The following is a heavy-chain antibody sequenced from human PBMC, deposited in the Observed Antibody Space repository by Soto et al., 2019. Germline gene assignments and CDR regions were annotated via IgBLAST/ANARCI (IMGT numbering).Heavy chain of an antibody. J-gene: IGHJ3*02. Sequence: GGSLRLSCAASGFTFSNYVMSWVRQAPGKGLEWVSSISGSGDNTYYADSVKGRFTISRDNAKNSLYLQMNSLRAEDTAVYYCARPMNDDDPSPKASDAFDIWGHGTMVTVSS. V-gene: IGHV3-23*01. CDR1: GFTFSNYV. CDR2: ISGSGDNT. D-gene: IGHD1-1*01. CDR3: ARPMNDDDPSPKASDAFDI.